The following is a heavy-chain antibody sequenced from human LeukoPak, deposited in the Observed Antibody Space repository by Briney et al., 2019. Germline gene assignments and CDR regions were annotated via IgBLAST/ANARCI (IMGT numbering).Heavy chain of an antibody. Sequence: SETLSLTCTVSGGSLTTHYWAWLRQPPGKGLEWIGFVSKTGDTSSNPSLKSRVTISVDTSKNTFSLQLSSLTAADTAVYFCARRGAPSKLYYLDSWGQGTLVTVSS. CDR3: ARRGAPSKLYYLDS. D-gene: IGHD1-26*01. J-gene: IGHJ4*02. V-gene: IGHV4-59*08. CDR2: VSKTGDT. CDR1: GGSLTTHY.